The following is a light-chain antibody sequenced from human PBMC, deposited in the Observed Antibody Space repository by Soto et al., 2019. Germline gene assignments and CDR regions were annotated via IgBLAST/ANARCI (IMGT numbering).Light chain of an antibody. V-gene: IGKV1-39*01. CDR3: QQSYSTPIT. Sequence: IQMTQSPSTLSASVGDRATITCRASQSISFYLNWYQQKPGNAPKVLIYAASNLQTGVPSRFSGSGSGTDFTLTINSLQPEDFATYSCQQSYSTPITFGQGTRLEIK. J-gene: IGKJ5*01. CDR2: AAS. CDR1: QSISFY.